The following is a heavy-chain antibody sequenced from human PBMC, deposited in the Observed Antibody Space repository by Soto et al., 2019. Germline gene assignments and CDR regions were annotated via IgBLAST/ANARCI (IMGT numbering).Heavy chain of an antibody. V-gene: IGHV5-51*01. J-gene: IGHJ6*02. CDR3: ARSAARYCSSTSCYVLGMDV. D-gene: IGHD2-2*01. CDR2: IYPGDSDT. CDR1: GYSVTSYL. Sequence: GESLKISCKGSGYSVTSYLIGWVRQMPGKGLEWMGIIYPGDSDTRYSPSFQGQVTISVDKSISTAYLQWSSLKASDTAMYYCARSAARYCSSTSCYVLGMDVWGQGTTVTVSS.